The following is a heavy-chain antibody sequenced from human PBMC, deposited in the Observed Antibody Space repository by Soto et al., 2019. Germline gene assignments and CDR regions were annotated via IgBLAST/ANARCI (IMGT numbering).Heavy chain of an antibody. CDR1: GFSLSTSGMC. J-gene: IGHJ6*02. D-gene: IGHD3-9*01. CDR3: ARMAINYYYYGMDV. V-gene: IGHV2-70*01. Sequence: GSGPTGEPTQTLTLTCTFSGFSLSTSGMCVSWIRQPPGKALEWLALIDWDDDKYYSTSLKTRLTISKDTSKNQVVLTMTNMDPVDTATYYCARMAINYYYYGMDVWGQGATVTVSS. CDR2: IDWDDDK.